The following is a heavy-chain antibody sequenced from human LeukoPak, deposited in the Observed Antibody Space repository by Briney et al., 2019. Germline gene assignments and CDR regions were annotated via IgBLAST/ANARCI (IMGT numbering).Heavy chain of an antibody. CDR2: IWYDGSNE. CDR1: GFTFRNHG. Sequence: GGSLRLSCAASGFTFRNHGMHWVRQAPGKGLEWVAVIWYDGSNEYYADSVKGRFTISRDNSKNTLYLQMNSLRAEDTAVYYCARGSSSSWPNWFDPWGQGTLVTVSS. J-gene: IGHJ5*02. D-gene: IGHD6-13*01. V-gene: IGHV3-33*01. CDR3: ARGSSSSWPNWFDP.